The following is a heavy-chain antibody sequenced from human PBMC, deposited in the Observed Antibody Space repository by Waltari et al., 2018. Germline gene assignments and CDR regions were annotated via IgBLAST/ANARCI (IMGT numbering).Heavy chain of an antibody. CDR1: GGTFRSYA. Sequence: QVQLVQSGAEVKKPGSSVKVSCKASGGTFRSYAISWVRQAPGQGLEWMGGIIPIFGTANYAQKFQGRVTITADKSTSTAYMELSSLRSEDTAVYYCAREGEVATTQPYYYYHMDVWGKGTTVTVSS. CDR2: IIPIFGTA. CDR3: AREGEVATTQPYYYYHMDV. D-gene: IGHD5-12*01. J-gene: IGHJ6*03. V-gene: IGHV1-69*14.